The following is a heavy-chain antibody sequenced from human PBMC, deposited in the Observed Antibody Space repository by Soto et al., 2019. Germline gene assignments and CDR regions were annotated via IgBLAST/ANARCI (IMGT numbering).Heavy chain of an antibody. CDR2: IIPILGIA. J-gene: IGHJ6*02. CDR1: GGTFSSYT. D-gene: IGHD3-16*01. CDR3: ARPFQMGVYDYVWGSYPATDYYYYGMDV. V-gene: IGHV1-69*02. Sequence: GASVKVSCKASGGTFSSYTISWVRQAPGQGLEWMGRIIPILGIANYAQKFQGRVTITADKSTSTAYMELSSLRSEDTAVYYCARPFQMGVYDYVWGSYPATDYYYYGMDVWGQGTTVTVSS.